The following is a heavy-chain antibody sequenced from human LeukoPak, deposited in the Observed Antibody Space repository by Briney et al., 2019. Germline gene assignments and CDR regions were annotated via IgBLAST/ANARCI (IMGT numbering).Heavy chain of an antibody. CDR3: ARFPDY. CDR2: TRNKANSYST. J-gene: IGHJ4*02. V-gene: IGHV3-72*01. Sequence: PGGSLRLSCAASGFSFSDYYMSWVRQAPGKGLEWVGRTRNKANSYSTEYAAFVKGRFTISRDDSKNSLYLQMNSLKTEDTAVYYCARFPDYWGQGTLVTVSS. CDR1: GFSFSDYY.